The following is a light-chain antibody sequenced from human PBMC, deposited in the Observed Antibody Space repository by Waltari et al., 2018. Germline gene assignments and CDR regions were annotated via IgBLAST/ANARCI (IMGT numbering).Light chain of an antibody. J-gene: IGLJ1*01. CDR3: SSYTNIITYV. CDR2: GVS. CDR1: SRYVDNYNF. V-gene: IGLV2-14*01. Sequence: QSALTQPASVSGSPGQSITISCTGTSRYVDNYNFVSWYQQHPGKAPKLMIYGVSKRPSGVSDRFSGSKSGNTASLTISGLQAEDEADYYCSSYTNIITYVFGTGTKVTVL.